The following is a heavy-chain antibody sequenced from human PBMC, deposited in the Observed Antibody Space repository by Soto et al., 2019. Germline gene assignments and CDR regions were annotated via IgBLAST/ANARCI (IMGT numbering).Heavy chain of an antibody. CDR2: IYYTGST. V-gene: IGHV4-31*03. Sequence: QVQLQESGPGLVKPSQTLSLTCTVSGVSINSGGYYWSWIRQHPGKGLEWIGYIYYTGSTYYNPSLKSRVTMSLDTSKNQFSMKLTSVTAVDTAVYYCARGSQRERDAIDIWGQGTLITVSS. D-gene: IGHD1-1*01. J-gene: IGHJ3*02. CDR1: GVSINSGGYY. CDR3: ARGSQRERDAIDI.